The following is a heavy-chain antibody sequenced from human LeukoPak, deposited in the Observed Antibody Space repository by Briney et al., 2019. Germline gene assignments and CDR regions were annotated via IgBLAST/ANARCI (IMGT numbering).Heavy chain of an antibody. Sequence: GASVRVSCKASGYTFTVYYMHWVRQAPGQGVEWMGWINPNSGGTNYAQKFQGRVTMTRDMSISTAYMELSRLRSDDTAVYYCAPDRVGFDYWGQGTLVTVSS. CDR1: GYTFTVYY. CDR2: INPNSGGT. V-gene: IGHV1-2*02. CDR3: APDRVGFDY. D-gene: IGHD3-22*01. J-gene: IGHJ4*02.